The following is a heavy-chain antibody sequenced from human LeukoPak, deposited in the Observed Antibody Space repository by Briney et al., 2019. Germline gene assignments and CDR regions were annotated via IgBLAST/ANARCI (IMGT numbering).Heavy chain of an antibody. Sequence: QPGGSLRLSCAASGFTFSSYAMHWVRQAPGKGLEWVAVISYDGSNKYYADSVKGRFTISRDNSKNTLYLQMNSLRAEDTAVYYCARDRTVVAEINFDYWGQGTLVTVSS. D-gene: IGHD2-15*01. CDR1: GFTFSSYA. J-gene: IGHJ4*02. CDR3: ARDRTVVAEINFDY. CDR2: ISYDGSNK. V-gene: IGHV3-30*04.